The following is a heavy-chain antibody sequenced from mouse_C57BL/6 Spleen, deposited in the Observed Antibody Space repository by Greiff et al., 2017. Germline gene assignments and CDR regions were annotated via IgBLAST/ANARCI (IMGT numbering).Heavy chain of an antibody. CDR1: GYSITSGYY. V-gene: IGHV3-6*01. J-gene: IGHJ2*01. CDR3: ARSITTGVPFDY. D-gene: IGHD1-1*01. Sequence: EVKLQQSGPGLVKPSQSLSLTCSVTGYSITSGYYWNWIRQFPGNKLEWMGYISYDGSNNYNPSLKNPISITHDTSKNQYFLKLNSVTTEDTATYYGARSITTGVPFDYWGQGTTLTVSS. CDR2: ISYDGSN.